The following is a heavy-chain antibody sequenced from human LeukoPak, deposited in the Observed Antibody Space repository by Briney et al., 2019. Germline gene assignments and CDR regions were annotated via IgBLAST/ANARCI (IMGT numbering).Heavy chain of an antibody. D-gene: IGHD6-19*01. Sequence: GRSLGLSCAASGFTFSNYDMHWVRQAPGKGLEWVAVIWFDGSNKFYADSVKGRFTISRDNSKNTLYLQMNSLRAEDTAVYYCASSAGALIDCWGQGTLVIVSP. CDR1: GFTFSNYD. CDR2: IWFDGSNK. J-gene: IGHJ4*02. CDR3: ASSAGALIDC. V-gene: IGHV3-33*01.